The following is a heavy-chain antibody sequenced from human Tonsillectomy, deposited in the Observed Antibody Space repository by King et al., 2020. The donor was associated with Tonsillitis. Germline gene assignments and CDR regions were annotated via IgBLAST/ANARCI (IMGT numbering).Heavy chain of an antibody. D-gene: IGHD5-24*01. CDR2: ISGRRDST. CDR3: ASLHGCGDC. Sequence: VQLVESGGGLVQPGGSLTLSCTASGFDFSRYGMNWVRQVPGRGLQWVSGISGRRDSTYYADSVRGRFTISRDRSKNMVYLQMNSLRAEDTAFYYCASLHGCGDCWGQGTLVTVSS. V-gene: IGHV3-23*04. CDR1: GFDFSRYG. J-gene: IGHJ4*02.